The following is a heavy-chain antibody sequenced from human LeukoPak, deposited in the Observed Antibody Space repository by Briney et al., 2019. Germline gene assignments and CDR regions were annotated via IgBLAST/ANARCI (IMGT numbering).Heavy chain of an antibody. Sequence: SETLSLTCTVSGGSISSYYWSWIRQPPGRGLERIGYIYYSGSTNYNPSLKSRVTISVDTSKNQFSLKLSSVTAADTAVYYCARHAVGGGRYYYGMDVWGQGTTVTVSS. V-gene: IGHV4-59*08. J-gene: IGHJ6*02. D-gene: IGHD2-15*01. CDR1: GGSISSYY. CDR2: IYYSGST. CDR3: ARHAVGGGRYYYGMDV.